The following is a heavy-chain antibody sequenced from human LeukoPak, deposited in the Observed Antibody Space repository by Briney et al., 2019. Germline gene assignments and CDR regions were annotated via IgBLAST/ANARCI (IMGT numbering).Heavy chain of an antibody. CDR2: INHSGST. CDR3: TRNGAYNLDY. V-gene: IGHV4-34*01. J-gene: IGHJ4*02. D-gene: IGHD5-24*01. Sequence: SETLSLTCAVYGGSFSGYYWSWIRQPPGEGLEWIGEINHSGSTNYNPSLKSRVTISVDTSKNQFSLKLSSVTAADTAVYYCTRNGAYNLDYWGQGTVVTVSS. CDR1: GGSFSGYY.